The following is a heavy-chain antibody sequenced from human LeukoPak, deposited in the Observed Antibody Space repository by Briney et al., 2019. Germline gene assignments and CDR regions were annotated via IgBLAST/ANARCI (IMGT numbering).Heavy chain of an antibody. D-gene: IGHD3-10*01. Sequence: GGSLRLSCAASGFTFDDYGMSWVRQAPGKGLEWVSGINWNGGSTGYADSVKGRFTISGDNAKNSLYLQMNSLRAEGTALYYCARDFPVWFGELLSAFYFDYWGQGTLVTVSS. J-gene: IGHJ4*02. CDR3: ARDFPVWFGELLSAFYFDY. CDR1: GFTFDDYG. V-gene: IGHV3-20*04. CDR2: INWNGGST.